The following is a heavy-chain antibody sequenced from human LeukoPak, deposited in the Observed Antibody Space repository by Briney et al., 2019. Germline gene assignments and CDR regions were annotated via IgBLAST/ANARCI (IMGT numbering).Heavy chain of an antibody. CDR3: LIRHSYESSAYKGC. D-gene: IGHD3-22*01. CDR1: GFSFTNAW. V-gene: IGHV3-15*01. J-gene: IGHJ4*02. CDR2: IKSKADGGTS. Sequence: KAGGSLGLSCTASGFSFTNAWMSWIRQAPGKGLEWVGRIKSKADGGTSDYAAPVGDRFTISRDDSKNTLYLQMNSLKTEDTAVYYCLIRHSYESSAYKGCWGQGTLVTVSS.